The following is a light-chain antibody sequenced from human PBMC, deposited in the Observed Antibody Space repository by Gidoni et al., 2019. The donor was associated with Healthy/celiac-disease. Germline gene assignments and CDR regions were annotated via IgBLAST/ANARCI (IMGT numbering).Light chain of an antibody. J-gene: IGKJ3*01. CDR1: QSVSSD. CDR3: QLRGKWPPFT. V-gene: IGKV3-11*01. CDR2: DES. Sequence: EIVLTQSPTTLSWSPGERATLSCRASQSVSSDLAGYQQKTCQAPRLLIYDESKRAPGIPARCSGSGSGTDFTLTISSREPEDVAVDYCQLRGKWPPFTFGPGTKVDIK.